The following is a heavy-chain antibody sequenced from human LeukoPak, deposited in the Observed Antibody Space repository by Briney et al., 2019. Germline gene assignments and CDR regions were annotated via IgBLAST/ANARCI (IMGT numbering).Heavy chain of an antibody. CDR3: AKGPYGSGSYYAPR. Sequence: GGSLRLSCAASGFIFSHHGMHWVRQAPGKGLEWVAFIRYDGSNKHYADSVKGRFTIPRDNSKNTLYLQMNSLRAEDTAVYYCAKGPYGSGSYYAPRWGQGTLVTVSS. CDR1: GFIFSHHG. V-gene: IGHV3-30*02. D-gene: IGHD3-10*01. CDR2: IRYDGSNK. J-gene: IGHJ4*02.